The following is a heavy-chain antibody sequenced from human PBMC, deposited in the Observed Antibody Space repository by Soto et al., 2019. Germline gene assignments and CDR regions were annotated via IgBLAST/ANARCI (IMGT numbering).Heavy chain of an antibody. CDR3: ARGRRLPKCFDF. Sequence: PSETLSLPCPVYGGSFSAYYWSWIRQPPGKGMEWIGEINHSGSTNYNPPLKSRVTISVDTAKNQLSLNLYSVAAADTAVYYCARGRRLPKCFDFRGQGILVTVSS. D-gene: IGHD4-17*01. J-gene: IGHJ4*02. V-gene: IGHV4-34*01. CDR1: GGSFSAYY. CDR2: INHSGST.